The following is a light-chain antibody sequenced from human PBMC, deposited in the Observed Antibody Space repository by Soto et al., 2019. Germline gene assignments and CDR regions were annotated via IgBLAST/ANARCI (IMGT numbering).Light chain of an antibody. CDR3: QQNYRATPWT. CDR2: AAS. V-gene: IGKV1-39*01. CDR1: QSISRY. J-gene: IGKJ1*01. Sequence: DIQITQSPSALSASVGDRITLTGRGSQSISRYLNWYQHKPGKAPKLLINAASSLERGVPSRFSGGGSGTDFTLNISSLQPDDFATYYCQQNYRATPWTFGQGTKVDIK.